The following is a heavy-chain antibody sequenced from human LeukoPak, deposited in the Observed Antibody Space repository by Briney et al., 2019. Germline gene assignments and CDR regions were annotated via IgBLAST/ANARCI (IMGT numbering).Heavy chain of an antibody. CDR2: MNSNSGNT. J-gene: IGHJ6*03. CDR3: ARGVYYGSGSHYYYYMDV. Sequence: ASVKVSCKDSGYNLTSYDIKWVRKATGKGLEWMGWMNSNSGNTGYAQKFQGRVTMTRNTSISTAYMELSSLRSEDTAVYYCARGVYYGSGSHYYYYMDVWGKGTTVTISS. D-gene: IGHD3-10*01. V-gene: IGHV1-8*01. CDR1: GYNLTSYD.